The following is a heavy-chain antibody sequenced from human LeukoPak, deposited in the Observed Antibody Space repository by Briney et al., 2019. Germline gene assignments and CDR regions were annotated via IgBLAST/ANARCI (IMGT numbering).Heavy chain of an antibody. D-gene: IGHD1-26*01. CDR1: GGSISSYY. CDR2: IYYSGST. CDR3: ARDKQEWSYGPRGPFYY. J-gene: IGHJ4*02. V-gene: IGHV4-59*01. Sequence: SETLSLTCTVSGGSISSYYWSWIRQPPGKGLEWIGYIYYSGSTNYNPSLKSRVTISVDTSKNQFSLKLSSVTAADTAVYYCARDKQEWSYGPRGPFYYWGQGTLVTVSS.